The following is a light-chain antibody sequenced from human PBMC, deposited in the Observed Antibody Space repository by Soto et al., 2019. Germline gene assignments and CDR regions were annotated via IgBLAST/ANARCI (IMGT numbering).Light chain of an antibody. CDR1: SANIGTGYD. CDR3: QSYDSGLSTYV. Sequence: QSVLTQPPSVSGAPGQRVTISCTGGSANIGTGYDVHWYQQAPGTAPKLLIYGNNNRPSGIPDRFSGSKSDTSASLAIAGLQAEDEADYYCQSYDSGLSTYVFGTGTKV. CDR2: GNN. J-gene: IGLJ1*01. V-gene: IGLV1-40*01.